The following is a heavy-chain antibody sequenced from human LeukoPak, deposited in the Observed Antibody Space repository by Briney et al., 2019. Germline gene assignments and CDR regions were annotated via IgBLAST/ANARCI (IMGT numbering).Heavy chain of an antibody. D-gene: IGHD3-22*01. J-gene: IGHJ4*02. Sequence: SETLSLTCTVSGGSFSGFYWSWIRQPPGKGLEWTGEINHSGRTNYNPSLKSRVTISVDTSKNQFSLKLSSVTAADTAVYYCARGPPYYYDSSGYYRFDYWGQGTLVTVSS. CDR3: ARGPPYYYDSSGYYRFDY. CDR2: INHSGRT. CDR1: GGSFSGFY. V-gene: IGHV4-34*01.